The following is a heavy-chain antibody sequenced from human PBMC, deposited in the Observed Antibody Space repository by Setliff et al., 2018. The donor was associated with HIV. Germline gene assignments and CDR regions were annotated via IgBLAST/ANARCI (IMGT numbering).Heavy chain of an antibody. V-gene: IGHV1-69*13. CDR1: GGTFSNYA. CDR3: ARGGGSSYLYHSRGSEYFQY. Sequence: SVKVSCKASGGTFSNYAISWVRQAPGRGLEWMGGVIPIFGTANYAQNFQGRVTITADESTSTAYVELSSLTSEDTAIYYCARGGGSSYLYHSRGSEYFQYWGQGALVTVSS. D-gene: IGHD3-22*01. J-gene: IGHJ1*01. CDR2: VIPIFGTA.